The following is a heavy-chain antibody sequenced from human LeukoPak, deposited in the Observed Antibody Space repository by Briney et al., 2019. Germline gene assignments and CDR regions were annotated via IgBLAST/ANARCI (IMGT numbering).Heavy chain of an antibody. V-gene: IGHV3-30-3*01. CDR3: ARGPKGMIVVAPPNY. D-gene: IGHD3-22*01. CDR1: GFTFSSYA. J-gene: IGHJ4*02. CDR2: ISYDGSNK. Sequence: AGGSLRLSCAASGFTFSSYAMHWVRQAPGKGLEWVAVISYDGSNKYYADSVKGRFTISRDNSKNTLYLQMNSLRAEDTAVYYCARGPKGMIVVAPPNYWGQGTLVTVSS.